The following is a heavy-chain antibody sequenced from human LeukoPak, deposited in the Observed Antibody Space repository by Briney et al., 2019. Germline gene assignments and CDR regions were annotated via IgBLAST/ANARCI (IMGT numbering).Heavy chain of an antibody. Sequence: ASVKVSCKASEYTFTGYYIHWVRQAPGQGLEWMGWINPNSGGTNYAQKFQGRVTMTRDTSISTAYMELSRLRSDDTAVYYCARVENWNLTIDYWGQGTLVTVSS. J-gene: IGHJ4*02. CDR1: EYTFTGYY. CDR3: ARVENWNLTIDY. CDR2: INPNSGGT. D-gene: IGHD1-1*01. V-gene: IGHV1-2*02.